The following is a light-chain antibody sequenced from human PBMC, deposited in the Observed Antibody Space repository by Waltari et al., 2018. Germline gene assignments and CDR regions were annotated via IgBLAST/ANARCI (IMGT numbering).Light chain of an antibody. CDR3: QQYGSSPGT. Sequence: EIVLTQSPGTLSLSPGERATLSCRASQSVSSSYLAWYQKKPGQAPRLLIYCASSRATGIPDRFSGSGSGTDFTLTISRLEPEDFAVYYCQQYGSSPGTFGQGTKVEIK. CDR2: CAS. J-gene: IGKJ1*01. V-gene: IGKV3-20*01. CDR1: QSVSSSY.